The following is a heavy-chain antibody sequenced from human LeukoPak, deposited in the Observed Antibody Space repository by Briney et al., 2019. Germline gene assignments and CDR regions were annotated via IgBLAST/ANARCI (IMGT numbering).Heavy chain of an antibody. CDR1: GFTFSAYG. CDR2: INSGSSSI. J-gene: IGHJ5*02. Sequence: GGSLRLSCAASGFTFSAYGMNWVRQAPGKGLEWVSSINSGSSSIYYTDSLKGRFTITRDNAKNSLYLQMNSLRAEDTAVYYCARGGRAWFDPWGQGTLVTVSS. V-gene: IGHV3-21*01. CDR3: ARGGRAWFDP.